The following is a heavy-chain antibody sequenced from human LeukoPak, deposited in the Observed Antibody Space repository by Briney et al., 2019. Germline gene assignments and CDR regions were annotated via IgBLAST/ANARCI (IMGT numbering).Heavy chain of an antibody. D-gene: IGHD3-10*01. V-gene: IGHV3-11*01. CDR2: ITSSGITT. Sequence: PGGSLRLSCAASGFTFSDYYMRWIRQAPGKGLEGVSYITSSGITTQYADSVKGRFTISRDNAKNSLYLQMNSRRAKDTAVYYCAREGRPGAFDPWGQGTLVTVSS. J-gene: IGHJ5*02. CDR1: GFTFSDYY. CDR3: AREGRPGAFDP.